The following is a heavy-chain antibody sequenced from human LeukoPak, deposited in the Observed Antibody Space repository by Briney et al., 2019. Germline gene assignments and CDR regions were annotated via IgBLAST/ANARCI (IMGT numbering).Heavy chain of an antibody. J-gene: IGHJ4*02. CDR2: IPFDATKA. Sequence: GGSLRLSCAASGSTFSRYALHWVRQAPGKGLEWVAVIPFDATKAYYADAVKGRFSISRDNSNSTLFLQMNSLRENDTAVYHCARGRGATKKYWGQGTLVTVSS. CDR1: GSTFSRYA. V-gene: IGHV3-30*04. CDR3: ARGRGATKKY. D-gene: IGHD1-26*01.